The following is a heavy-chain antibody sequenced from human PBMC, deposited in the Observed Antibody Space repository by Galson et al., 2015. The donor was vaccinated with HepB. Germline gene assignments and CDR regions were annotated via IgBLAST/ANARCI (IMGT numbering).Heavy chain of an antibody. V-gene: IGHV3-48*01. J-gene: IGHJ4*02. Sequence: DSVKGRFTISRDDAKNSLYLQMNRLRAEDTAVYYCATSFDFWGQGTLVTVSS. CDR3: ATSFDF.